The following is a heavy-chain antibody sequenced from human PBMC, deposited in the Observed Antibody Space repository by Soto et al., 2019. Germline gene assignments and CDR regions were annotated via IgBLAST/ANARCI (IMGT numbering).Heavy chain of an antibody. CDR1: GFTFSSYA. V-gene: IGHV3-23*01. CDR2: ISGSGGST. Sequence: PGGSLRLSCAASGFTFSSYAMSWVRQAPGKGLEWVSAISGSGGSTYYADSVKGRFTISRDNAKNSLYLQMNSLRDGDTAVYYCARDQNWSSDYWGQGIPVTVSS. J-gene: IGHJ4*02. CDR3: ARDQNWSSDY.